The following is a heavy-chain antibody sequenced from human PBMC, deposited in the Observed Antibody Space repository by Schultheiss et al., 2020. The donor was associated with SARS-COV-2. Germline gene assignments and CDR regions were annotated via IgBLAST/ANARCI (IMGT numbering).Heavy chain of an antibody. Sequence: GGSLRLSCAASGFTFSSYAMSWVRQAPGKGLEWVSAISGSGGSTYYADSVKGRFTISRDNSKNTLYLQMNSLRAEDTAVYYCARVDCSSSSAFDYWGQGTLVTVSS. CDR1: GFTFSSYA. J-gene: IGHJ4*02. CDR3: ARVDCSSSSAFDY. CDR2: ISGSGGST. D-gene: IGHD6-6*01. V-gene: IGHV3-23*01.